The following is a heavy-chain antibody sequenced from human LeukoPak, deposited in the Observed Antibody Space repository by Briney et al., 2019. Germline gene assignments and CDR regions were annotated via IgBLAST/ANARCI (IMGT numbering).Heavy chain of an antibody. V-gene: IGHV3-21*01. CDR2: ITTSSDYM. CDR3: ARLQSGTYSYYFFYMDV. CDR1: GFTFSAYN. D-gene: IGHD1-26*01. J-gene: IGHJ6*03. Sequence: GGSLRLSCAASGFTFSAYNMAWVRQAPGKGLEWVSSITTSSDYMYYADSLRGRFTTSRDNSKNSLFLQMNSLRAEDTAVYFCARLQSGTYSYYFFYMDVWGKGTTVTVSS.